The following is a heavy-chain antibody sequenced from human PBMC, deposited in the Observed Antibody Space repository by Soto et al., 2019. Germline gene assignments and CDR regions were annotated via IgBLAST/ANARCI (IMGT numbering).Heavy chain of an antibody. Sequence: QVQLVQSGAEVKKPGSSVKVSCKASGGTFSSYAISWVRQAPGQGLEWMGGIIPIFGTANYAQKFQGRVTITADESTSPGYMELSSLRSEDTAVYYCARGVPAAMPGWYFDLWGRGTLVTVSS. J-gene: IGHJ2*01. D-gene: IGHD2-2*01. V-gene: IGHV1-69*12. CDR1: GGTFSSYA. CDR2: IIPIFGTA. CDR3: ARGVPAAMPGWYFDL.